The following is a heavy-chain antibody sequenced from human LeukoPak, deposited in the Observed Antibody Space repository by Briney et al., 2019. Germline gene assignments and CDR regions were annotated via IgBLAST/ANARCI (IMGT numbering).Heavy chain of an antibody. J-gene: IGHJ6*02. CDR2: IYYSGST. CDR1: GDSISSYY. CDR3: ARTGYGRDYYGMDV. V-gene: IGHV4-59*01. D-gene: IGHD1-26*01. Sequence: PSETLSLTCTVSGDSISSYYWSWIRQPPGKGLEGIGYIYYSGSTNYNPSLKSRVTISIDTPKNQVSLRVTSVTAADTAVYYCARTGYGRDYYGMDVWGQGTTVTVSS.